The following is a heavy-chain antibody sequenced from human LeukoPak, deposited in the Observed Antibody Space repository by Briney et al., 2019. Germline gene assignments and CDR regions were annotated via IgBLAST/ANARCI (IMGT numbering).Heavy chain of an antibody. CDR1: GFTFSDYY. J-gene: IGHJ5*02. CDR3: AKASFGVAPNWFDP. CDR2: IRYDGSNK. Sequence: GGSLRLSCAASGFTFSDYYMSWIRQAPGKGLEWVAFIRYDGSNKYYADSVKGRFTISRDNLKNTLYLQMNSLRAEDTAVYYCAKASFGVAPNWFDPWGQGTLVTVSS. D-gene: IGHD3-3*01. V-gene: IGHV3-30*02.